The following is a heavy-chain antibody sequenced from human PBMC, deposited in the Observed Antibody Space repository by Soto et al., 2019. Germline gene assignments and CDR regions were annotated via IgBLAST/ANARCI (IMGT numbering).Heavy chain of an antibody. CDR2: IIPILGIA. J-gene: IGHJ5*02. Sequence: QVQLVQSGAEVKKPGSSVKVSCKASGGTFSSYTISWVRQAPGPGLEWMGRIIPILGIANYAQKFQGRVRITADKSTSTAYMDLSSMRSEDTAVYYCARYIPGVLIVTSWFDPWGQGTLVTVSS. D-gene: IGHD5-12*01. V-gene: IGHV1-69*02. CDR1: GGTFSSYT. CDR3: ARYIPGVLIVTSWFDP.